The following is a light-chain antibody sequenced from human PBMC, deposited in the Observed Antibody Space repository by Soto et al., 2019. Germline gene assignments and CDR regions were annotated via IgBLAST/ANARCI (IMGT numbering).Light chain of an antibody. CDR1: QSLVSSDGNTY. J-gene: IGKJ2*01. V-gene: IGKV2-30*01. Sequence: DVVMTQSPLSLPVTLGQPASISCRSSQSLVSSDGNTYLNWFQQRPGQSPRRLIYKVSNRDSGVPDRFSGSGSGTGLTLKISRVEAEDVGVYYCMQATHSYTFGQGTNLEIK. CDR2: KVS. CDR3: MQATHSYT.